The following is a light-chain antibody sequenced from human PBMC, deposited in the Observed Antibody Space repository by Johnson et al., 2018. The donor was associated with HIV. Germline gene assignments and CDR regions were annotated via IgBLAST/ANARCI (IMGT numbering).Light chain of an antibody. Sequence: QSVLTQPPSVSAAPGQRVTISCSGRSSNIGKNYVSWYQQLPGTAPKLLIYENNKRPSGIPDRFSGSKSGTSATLGITGLQTENEADYYCGTWDSSLSAYVFGIGTKVTVL. CDR2: ENN. CDR3: GTWDSSLSAYV. V-gene: IGLV1-51*02. CDR1: SSNIGKNY. J-gene: IGLJ1*01.